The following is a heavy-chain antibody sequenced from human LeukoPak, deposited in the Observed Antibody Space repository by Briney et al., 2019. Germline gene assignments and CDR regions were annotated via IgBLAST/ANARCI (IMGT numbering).Heavy chain of an antibody. CDR2: ISWNSGSI. J-gene: IGHJ4*02. CDR1: GFTFDDYA. CDR3: AKGRGAMVTIHYFDY. D-gene: IGHD5-18*01. V-gene: IGHV3-9*01. Sequence: GRSLRLSCAASGFTFDDYAMHWVRQAPGKGLEWVSGISWNSGSIGYADSVKGRFTISRDNAKNSLYLQMNSLRAEDTALYYCAKGRGAMVTIHYFDYWGQGALVTVSS.